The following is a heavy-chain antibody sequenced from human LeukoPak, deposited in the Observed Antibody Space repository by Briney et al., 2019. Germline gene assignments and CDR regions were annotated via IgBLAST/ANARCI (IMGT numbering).Heavy chain of an antibody. CDR3: AREIYYGSGTYGFFDY. D-gene: IGHD3-10*01. CDR2: ISSSSSYI. V-gene: IGHV3-21*01. CDR1: GFTFSSYS. Sequence: GGSLRLSCAASGFTFSSYSMNWVRQAPGKGLEWVSSISSSSSYIYYADSVKGRFTISRDNAKNSLYLQVNSLRAEDTAVYYCAREIYYGSGTYGFFDYWGQGSLVTVSS. J-gene: IGHJ4*03.